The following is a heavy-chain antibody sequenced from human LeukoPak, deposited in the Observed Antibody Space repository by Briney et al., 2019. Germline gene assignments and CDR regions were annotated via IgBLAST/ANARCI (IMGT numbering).Heavy chain of an antibody. D-gene: IGHD3-22*01. CDR1: GFTFSSYG. V-gene: IGHV3-30*02. CDR3: AKGHYDSSGYLDY. J-gene: IGHJ4*02. Sequence: GGSLRLSCAASGFTFSSYGMHWVRQAPGKGLEWVAFIRYDGSNKYYADSVKGRFTISRDNSKNTLYLQMNSLRAEDTAVYYCAKGHYDSSGYLDYWGQGTLVTVSS. CDR2: IRYDGSNK.